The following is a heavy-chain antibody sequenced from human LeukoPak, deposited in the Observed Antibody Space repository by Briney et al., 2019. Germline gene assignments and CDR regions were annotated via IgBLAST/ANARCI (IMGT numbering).Heavy chain of an antibody. CDR3: ARGGGTDSSSWYYNWFDP. Sequence: ASVKVSCKASGYTFTSYGISWVRQAPGQGLEWMGWISAYNGNTNYAQKFQGRVTMTTDTPTSTAYMELRSLRSDDTAVYYCARGGGTDSSSWYYNWFDPWGQGTLVTVSS. V-gene: IGHV1-18*01. CDR1: GYTFTSYG. D-gene: IGHD6-13*01. J-gene: IGHJ5*02. CDR2: ISAYNGNT.